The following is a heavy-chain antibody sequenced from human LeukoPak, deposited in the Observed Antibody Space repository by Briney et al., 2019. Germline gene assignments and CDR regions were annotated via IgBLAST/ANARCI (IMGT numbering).Heavy chain of an antibody. D-gene: IGHD3-3*01. CDR1: GYTFTGYY. V-gene: IGHV1-2*02. CDR2: INPNSGGT. J-gene: IGHJ3*02. Sequence: ASVKVSCKASGYTFTGYYMHWVRQAPGQGLEWMGWINPNSGGTNYAQKFQGRVTMTRDTSISTAYMELSRLRSDDTAVYYCARGMVDFWSGYSAFDIWGQGTMVTVSS. CDR3: ARGMVDFWSGYSAFDI.